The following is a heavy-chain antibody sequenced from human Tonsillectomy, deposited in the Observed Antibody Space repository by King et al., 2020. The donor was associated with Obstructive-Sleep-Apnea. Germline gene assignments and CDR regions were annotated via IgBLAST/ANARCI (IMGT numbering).Heavy chain of an antibody. CDR2: IYYSGST. CDR1: GGSISSYY. V-gene: IGHV4-59*01. J-gene: IGHJ6*02. CDR3: ARDCSGGSCYRKDYYYGMDV. D-gene: IGHD2-15*01. Sequence: QLQESGPGLVKASETLSLTCTVSGGSISSYYWSWIRQPPGKGLEWIGYIYYSGSTNYNPSLKSRVTISVDTSKNQFSLKLSSVTAADTAVYYCARDCSGGSCYRKDYYYGMDVWGQGTTVTVSS.